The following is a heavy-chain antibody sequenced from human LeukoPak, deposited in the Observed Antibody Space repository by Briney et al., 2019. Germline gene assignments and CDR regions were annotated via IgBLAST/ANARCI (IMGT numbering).Heavy chain of an antibody. J-gene: IGHJ4*02. CDR2: ISYDGSNK. Sequence: PGGSLRLSCAASGFTFRSYGMHWVRQAPGKGLDWVAVISYDGSNKYYADSVKGRFTISRDNSKNTLFLQMNSLRAEDTAVYYCAKGSNRGVATIDYWGQGTLVTVTS. V-gene: IGHV3-30*18. D-gene: IGHD5-12*01. CDR1: GFTFRSYG. CDR3: AKGSNRGVATIDY.